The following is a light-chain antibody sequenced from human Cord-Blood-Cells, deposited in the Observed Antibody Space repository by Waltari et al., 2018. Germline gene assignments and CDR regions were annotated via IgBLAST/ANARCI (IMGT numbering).Light chain of an antibody. V-gene: IGKV4-1*01. Sequence: DIVMTQSQDSLAVSLGERATINCKSSQSVLYSSNNKNYLAWYKQKPGQPPKLLIYCASTRESGVPDRFRGSGSGTDFTLTISSLQAEDVAVYYCQQYYSTPLTFGGGTKVEIK. J-gene: IGKJ4*01. CDR1: QSVLYSSNNKNY. CDR3: QQYYSTPLT. CDR2: CAS.